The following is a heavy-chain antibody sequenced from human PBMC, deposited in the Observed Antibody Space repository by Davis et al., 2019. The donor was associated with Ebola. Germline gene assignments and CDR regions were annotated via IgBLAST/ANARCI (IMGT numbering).Heavy chain of an antibody. CDR2: IHYTGTT. V-gene: IGHV4-39*01. D-gene: IGHD5-12*01. CDR1: GDSISSSAYC. J-gene: IGHJ6*04. Sequence: MPSETLSLTCTVSGDSISSSAYCWGWIRQSPGKGLEWLGSIHYTGTTYANPSLRGRATISIDTSANDFSLRLSSVTAADTAVYYCARHLAPGYDWLSESARPYPDYGMELWGKGTTVTVSS. CDR3: ARHLAPGYDWLSESARPYPDYGMEL.